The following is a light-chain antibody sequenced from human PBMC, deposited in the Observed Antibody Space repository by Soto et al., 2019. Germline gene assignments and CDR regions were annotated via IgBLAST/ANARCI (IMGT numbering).Light chain of an antibody. CDR2: EVS. CDR1: SSDVGGYNY. V-gene: IGLV2-14*01. J-gene: IGLJ2*01. Sequence: QSVLTQPASVSGSPGQSITISCTGTSSDVGGYNYVSWYQQHPGKAPKLMIYEVSNRPSGVSNRFSGSKSGNTASLTISGLQAEDEADYYCSSYTSSSIPVVFGGGTQLTVL. CDR3: SSYTSSSIPVV.